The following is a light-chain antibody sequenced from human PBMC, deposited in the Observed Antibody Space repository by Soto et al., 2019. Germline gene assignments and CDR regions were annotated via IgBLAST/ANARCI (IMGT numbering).Light chain of an antibody. CDR3: QQRSNWPPWT. J-gene: IGKJ3*01. Sequence: EIVLTQSPATLSLSPGERATLSCRASQSVSSYLAWYQQKPGQAPRLLIYDASNRATGIPARFSGSGSGTDFTLTISSLEPKDFAVYYCQQRSNWPPWTFGPGTKVDIK. V-gene: IGKV3-11*01. CDR1: QSVSSY. CDR2: DAS.